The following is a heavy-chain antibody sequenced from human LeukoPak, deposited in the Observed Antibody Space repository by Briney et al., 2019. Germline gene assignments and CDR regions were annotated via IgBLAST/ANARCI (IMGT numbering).Heavy chain of an antibody. Sequence: SGGSLRLSCGASGFSFYTYAMIWVRQAPGKGLEWVSGISATGRERHYTDSVKGRFTISRDNSKNTLHLQMSSLRAEDTALYFCAKDHDNADYYYYFDSWGQGTLVTVSS. D-gene: IGHD2-21*02. CDR3: AKDHDNADYYYYFDS. CDR1: GFSFYTYA. J-gene: IGHJ4*02. CDR2: ISATGRER. V-gene: IGHV3-23*01.